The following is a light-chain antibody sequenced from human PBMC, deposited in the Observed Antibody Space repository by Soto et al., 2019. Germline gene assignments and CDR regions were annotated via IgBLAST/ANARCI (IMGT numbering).Light chain of an antibody. J-gene: IGKJ1*01. CDR2: GAS. CDR1: QSVSSN. CDR3: QQYGSSGT. V-gene: IGKV3-20*01. Sequence: EIVFTQSPATLSVSPGERANLSCRASQSVSSNLAWYQQKPGQAPRLLIYGASARATGIPARFSGSGSGTDFTLTISRLEPEDFAVYYCQQYGSSGTFGQGTKVDIK.